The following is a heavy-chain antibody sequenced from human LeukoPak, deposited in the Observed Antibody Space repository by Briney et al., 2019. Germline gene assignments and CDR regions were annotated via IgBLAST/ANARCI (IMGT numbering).Heavy chain of an antibody. CDR3: ARIAVAGTLSSGPGFDY. Sequence: GSLRLSCAASGFTFSSYAMHWVRQAPGKGLEWVAVTSYDGSNKYYADSVKGRFTISRDNSKNTLYLQMNSLRAEDTAVYYCARIAVAGTLSSGPGFDYWGQGTLVTVSS. J-gene: IGHJ4*02. CDR2: TSYDGSNK. CDR1: GFTFSSYA. V-gene: IGHV3-30*04. D-gene: IGHD6-19*01.